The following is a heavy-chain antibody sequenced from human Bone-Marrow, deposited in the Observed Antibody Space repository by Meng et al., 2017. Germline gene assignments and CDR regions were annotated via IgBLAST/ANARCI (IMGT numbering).Heavy chain of an antibody. CDR2: ISYDGSNK. V-gene: IGHV3-30*18. D-gene: IGHD5-24*01. Sequence: QVQLVESGGGVVQPGRSLRLSCAGSGFTFSNYGMHWVRQTPGKGLEWVAVISYDGSNKYYADSVKGRFTISRDNSKNTLYVQMNSLRGEDTAVYYCAKASRDGYNFYYFDYWGQGTLVTVSS. CDR1: GFTFSNYG. J-gene: IGHJ4*02. CDR3: AKASRDGYNFYYFDY.